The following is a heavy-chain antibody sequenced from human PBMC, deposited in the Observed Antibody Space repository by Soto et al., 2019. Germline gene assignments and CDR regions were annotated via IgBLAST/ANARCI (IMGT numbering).Heavy chain of an antibody. CDR3: ARSLRFLECLLLGEADYYYYYYMDV. V-gene: IGHV4-39*01. J-gene: IGHJ6*03. Sequence: SETLSLTCTVYGGSISSSSYYWGWIRQPPGKGLEWSGSIYYSGSTYYNPSLKSRVAISVDTSKNQFPLKLSSVTAADTAVYNCARSLRFLECLLLGEADYYYYYYMDVWGKGTTVTVSS. D-gene: IGHD3-3*01. CDR1: GGSISSSSYY. CDR2: IYYSGST.